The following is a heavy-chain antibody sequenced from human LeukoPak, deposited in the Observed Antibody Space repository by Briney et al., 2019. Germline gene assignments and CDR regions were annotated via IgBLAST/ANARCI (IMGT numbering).Heavy chain of an antibody. J-gene: IGHJ4*02. D-gene: IGHD3-22*01. V-gene: IGHV3-30-3*01. CDR2: ISYDGSNK. CDR3: ARDLRETTSNYYDSSGYERGV. Sequence: GGSLRLSCAASGFTFSDYYMSWIRQAPGKGLEWVAVISYDGSNKYYADSVKGRFTISRDNSKNTLYLQMNSLRAEDTAVYYCARDLRETTSNYYDSSGYERGVWGQGTLVTVSS. CDR1: GFTFSDYY.